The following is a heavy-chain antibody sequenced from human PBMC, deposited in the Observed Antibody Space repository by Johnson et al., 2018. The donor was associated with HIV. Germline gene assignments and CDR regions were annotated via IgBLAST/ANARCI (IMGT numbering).Heavy chain of an antibody. CDR1: GFTFSDYY. V-gene: IGHV3-11*04. D-gene: IGHD6-13*01. CDR3: AREIIAAADDI. CDR2: ISSSGDTT. J-gene: IGHJ3*02. Sequence: QVQLVESGGGLVKPGGSLRLSCAASGFTFSDYYMSWIRQAPGKGLEWVSYISSSGDTTYYADSVKGRFTISRDIAENSLYLQMNSLRAEDTAVYYCAREIIAAADDIWGQGTMVTVSS.